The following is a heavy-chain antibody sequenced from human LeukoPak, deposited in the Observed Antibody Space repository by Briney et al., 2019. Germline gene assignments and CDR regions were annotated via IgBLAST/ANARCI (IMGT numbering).Heavy chain of an antibody. Sequence: ASVKVSCEASGYTFTSYGISWVRQAPGQGLEWMGWISAYNGNTNYAQKLQGRVTMTTDTSTSTAYMELRSLRSDDTAVYYCARDTLEWELLFNDAFDIWGQGTMVTVSS. CDR2: ISAYNGNT. J-gene: IGHJ3*02. V-gene: IGHV1-18*01. D-gene: IGHD1-26*01. CDR1: GYTFTSYG. CDR3: ARDTLEWELLFNDAFDI.